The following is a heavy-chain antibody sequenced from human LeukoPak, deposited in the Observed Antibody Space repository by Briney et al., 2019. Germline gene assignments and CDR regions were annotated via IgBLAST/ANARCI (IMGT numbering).Heavy chain of an antibody. J-gene: IGHJ4*02. CDR2: IYPGDSDT. CDR1: GYSFTSYW. CDR3: ARLLWTRIAVAGHFDY. Sequence: GEPLKISCKGSGYSFTSYWIGWVRQMPGKGLEWMGIIYPGDSDTRYSPSFQGQVTISADKSISTAYLQWSSLKASDTAMYYCARLLWTRIAVAGHFDYWGQGTLVTVSS. V-gene: IGHV5-51*01. D-gene: IGHD6-19*01.